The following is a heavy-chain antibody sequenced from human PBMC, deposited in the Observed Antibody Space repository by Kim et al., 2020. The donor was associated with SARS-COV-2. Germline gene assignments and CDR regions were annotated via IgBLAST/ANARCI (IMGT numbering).Heavy chain of an antibody. Sequence: GGSLRLSCAASGFTVTSNYMSWFRQAPGKGLEWVSVIYSGGNTYYADSVKGSFTISRHNSKNTVYLQMNNLKTEDTAVYYCARAISGWEAGFDPWGQGTLVTVSS. CDR3: ARAISGWEAGFDP. V-gene: IGHV3-53*04. CDR2: IYSGGNT. J-gene: IGHJ5*02. CDR1: GFTVTSNY. D-gene: IGHD6-19*01.